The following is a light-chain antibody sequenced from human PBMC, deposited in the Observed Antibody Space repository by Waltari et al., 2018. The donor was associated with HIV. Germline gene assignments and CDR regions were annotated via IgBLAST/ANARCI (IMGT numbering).Light chain of an antibody. J-gene: IGLJ3*02. CDR1: SGSVSASYC. Sequence: QTVVTQEPSFSVSPGGTVTLTCGLSSGSVSASYCPSWYQQTPDQAPRTLIYSTNTRSSGVPDRFSGSILGNKAALTITGAQADDESVYYCSLYMGGGIWVFGGGTKLTVL. CDR2: STN. V-gene: IGLV8-61*01. CDR3: SLYMGGGIWV.